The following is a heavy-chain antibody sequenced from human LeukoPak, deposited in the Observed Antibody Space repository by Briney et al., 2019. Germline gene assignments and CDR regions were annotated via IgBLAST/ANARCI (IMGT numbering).Heavy chain of an antibody. CDR3: ARGVGSTAVLDH. CDR1: GYTFTGYY. J-gene: IGHJ4*02. CDR2: INPKNGTT. D-gene: IGHD1-26*01. V-gene: IGHV1-2*02. Sequence: ASVKVSCKASGYTFTGYYIFWMRQAPGQGLEWMGWINPKNGTTMYAQKSQGRVTLTRDTSISTAYMEISRVTYDDTAVYFCARGVGSTAVLDHWGQGTLVTVSS.